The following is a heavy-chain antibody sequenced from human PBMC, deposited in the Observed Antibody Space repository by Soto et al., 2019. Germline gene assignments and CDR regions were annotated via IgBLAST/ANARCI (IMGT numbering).Heavy chain of an antibody. Sequence: SGPTLVNPTQTLTLTCTFSGFSLSASRMRVSWIRQPPGKAPEWLARIDWDGDGYYSPSLRTRLTISKDTSKNQVLLKMTNVDRDDTATYYCARMGVGFNWFDPWGQGTLVTVSS. D-gene: IGHD1-26*01. V-gene: IGHV2-70*04. CDR3: ARMGVGFNWFDP. CDR1: GFSLSASRMR. CDR2: IDWDGDG. J-gene: IGHJ5*02.